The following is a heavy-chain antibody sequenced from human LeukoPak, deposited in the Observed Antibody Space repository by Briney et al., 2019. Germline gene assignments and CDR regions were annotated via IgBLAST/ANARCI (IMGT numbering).Heavy chain of an antibody. V-gene: IGHV4-34*01. CDR1: GGSFSGYY. CDR2: INHSGST. Sequence: SETLSPTCAVYGGSFSGYYWSWIRQPPGKGLEWIGEINHSGSTNYNPSLKSRVTISVDTSKNQFSLKLSSVTAADTAVYYCARLRGFHTGSGSYSKMRWDYWGQGTLVTVSS. D-gene: IGHD3-10*01. J-gene: IGHJ4*02. CDR3: ARLRGFHTGSGSYSKMRWDY.